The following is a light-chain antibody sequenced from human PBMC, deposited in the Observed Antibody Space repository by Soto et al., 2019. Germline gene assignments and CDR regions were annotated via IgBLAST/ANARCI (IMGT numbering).Light chain of an antibody. J-gene: IGLJ1*01. V-gene: IGLV2-14*01. CDR2: KVS. CDR1: SSDVGGYNY. Sequence: QSVLTQPASVSGSPGQSITISCTGTSSDVGGYNYVSWYQQHPGKAPKLMIYKVSNRPSGVSNRFSGSKSGNTASLTISGLQAEDEADYSCSSYTSSSTLVFGTGTKLTVL. CDR3: SSYTSSSTLV.